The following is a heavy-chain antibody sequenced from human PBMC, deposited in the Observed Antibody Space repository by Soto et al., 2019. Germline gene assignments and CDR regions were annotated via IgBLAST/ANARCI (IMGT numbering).Heavy chain of an antibody. Sequence: GGSLRLSCAASGFTFSRCAMHWVRQAPGKGLEWVAVISNDGSNRYYANSVKGRITINRDNSKNTLYLQINSLRVEDTAVYYCVRDPEWELLFDYWGQGTLVTVSS. D-gene: IGHD1-26*01. J-gene: IGHJ4*02. CDR2: ISNDGSNR. V-gene: IGHV3-30-3*01. CDR3: VRDPEWELLFDY. CDR1: GFTFSRCA.